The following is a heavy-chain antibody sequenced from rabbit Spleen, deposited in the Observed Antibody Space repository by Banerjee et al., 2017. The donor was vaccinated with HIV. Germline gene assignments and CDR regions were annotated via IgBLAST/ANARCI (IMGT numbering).Heavy chain of an antibody. J-gene: IGHJ4*01. CDR2: IGTRDGST. V-gene: IGHV1S43*01. CDR3: ARDLAGYVGFGYISYLDL. Sequence: QEQLVESGGGLVKPEASLTLTCTASGFSFSAGYYMCWVRQAPGKGLELIAWIGTRDGSTYYASWVNGRFTISRSTSLNTVDLKMTSLTAADTATYFCARDLAGYVGFGYISYLDLWGPGTLVTVS. D-gene: IGHD4-2*01. CDR1: GFSFSAGYY.